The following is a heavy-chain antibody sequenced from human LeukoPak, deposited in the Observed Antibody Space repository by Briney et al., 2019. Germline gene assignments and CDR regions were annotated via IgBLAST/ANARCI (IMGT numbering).Heavy chain of an antibody. CDR1: GITFSSHA. J-gene: IGHJ6*03. V-gene: IGHV3-23*01. Sequence: GGSLRLSCAASGITFSSHATSWVRQAPGKGLEWVSLISGSGGHTYYGDSVKGRFTISRDNPTNRLYLQMNSLRPEDTAVYYCAKGGAATMRDGYNYYYYYMEVWGRGTTVTASS. CDR3: AKGGAATMRDGYNYYYYYMEV. D-gene: IGHD5-24*01. CDR2: ISGSGGHT.